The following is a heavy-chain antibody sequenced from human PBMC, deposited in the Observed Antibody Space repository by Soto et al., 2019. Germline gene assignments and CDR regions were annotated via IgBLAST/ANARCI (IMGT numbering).Heavy chain of an antibody. CDR1: DDSINSDKYY. Sequence: SETLSLTCSVSDDSINSDKYYWGWIRQPPGKGLEWIGSIYYRGNAYYNPSLQTRVTISLDKSKSQFSLKLNSVTAADSAVYFCARLEGLATISCYFDFWGPGALVTVSS. CDR2: IYYRGNA. D-gene: IGHD3-9*01. CDR3: ARLEGLATISCYFDF. J-gene: IGHJ4*02. V-gene: IGHV4-39*01.